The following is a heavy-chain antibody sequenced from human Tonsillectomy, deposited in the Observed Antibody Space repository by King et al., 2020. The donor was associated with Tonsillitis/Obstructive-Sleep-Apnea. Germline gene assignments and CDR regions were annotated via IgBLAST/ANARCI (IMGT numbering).Heavy chain of an antibody. D-gene: IGHD2-2*01. J-gene: IGHJ4*02. V-gene: IGHV3-23*04. CDR1: GFTFSSYA. CDR2: ISGGGGST. CDR3: AKXRAGXIXVEXAAPFDX. Sequence: EVQLVQSGGGLVQSGGSLRLSCAASGFTFSSYAMSWVRQAPGKGLEWVSTISGGGGSTFYTDSVKGRFTISRDNSKNTLYLQMNSLRAGDTAVYYCAKXRAGXIXVEXAAPFDXWGXGTLVTVS.